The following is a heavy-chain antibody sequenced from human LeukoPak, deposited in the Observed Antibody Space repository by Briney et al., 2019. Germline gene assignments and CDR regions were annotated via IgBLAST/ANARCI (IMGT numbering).Heavy chain of an antibody. V-gene: IGHV1-18*01. CDR1: GYTFTSYA. CDR2: ISAYNGNT. Sequence: ASVKVSCKASGYTFTSYAMNWVRQAPGQGLEWMGWISAYNGNTNYAQKLQGRVTMTTDTSTSTAYMELRSLRSDDTAVYYCASYSGSGSYWDFDYWGQGTLVTVSS. J-gene: IGHJ4*02. D-gene: IGHD3-10*01. CDR3: ASYSGSGSYWDFDY.